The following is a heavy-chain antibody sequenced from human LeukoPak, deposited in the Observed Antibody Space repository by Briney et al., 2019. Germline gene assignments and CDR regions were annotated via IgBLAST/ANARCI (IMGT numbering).Heavy chain of an antibody. CDR2: IYSSGST. Sequence: PSETLSLTCTVSGGSISSYYWSWLRQPPGKGLEWIGYIYSSGSTNYNPSLKSGITISVDTSKNQFSLKLSSVTAADTAVYYCARFAYCGGHCWYYFDYWGQGSLVTVSS. CDR3: ARFAYCGGHCWYYFDY. D-gene: IGHD2-21*02. CDR1: GGSISSYY. V-gene: IGHV4-59*01. J-gene: IGHJ4*02.